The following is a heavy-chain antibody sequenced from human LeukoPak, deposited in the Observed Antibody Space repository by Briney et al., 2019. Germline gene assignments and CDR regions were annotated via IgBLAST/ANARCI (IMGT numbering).Heavy chain of an antibody. D-gene: IGHD3-10*01. V-gene: IGHV3-48*01. CDR2: ISSSSSTI. Sequence: GGSLRLSCAASGFTFSSYSMNWVRQAPGKGLGWVSYISSSSSTIYYADSVKGRFTISRDNAKNSLYLQMNSLRAEDTAVYYCAGAEFGELWPLEYWGQGTLVTVSS. CDR3: AGAEFGELWPLEY. J-gene: IGHJ4*02. CDR1: GFTFSSYS.